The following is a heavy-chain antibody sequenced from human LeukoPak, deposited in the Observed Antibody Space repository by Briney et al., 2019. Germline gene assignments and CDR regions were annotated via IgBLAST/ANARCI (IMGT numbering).Heavy chain of an antibody. Sequence: GGFLRLSCEASGVTFVKYWMSWVRQAPGKGPEWVANMNQDGSEKYYVDSVKGRFTISRDNAKNSLYLQMNNLRAEDTAVYYCLLEWYDAFDIWGQGTMVTVSS. CDR2: MNQDGSEK. V-gene: IGHV3-7*01. CDR1: GVTFVKYW. CDR3: LLEWYDAFDI. D-gene: IGHD3-3*01. J-gene: IGHJ3*02.